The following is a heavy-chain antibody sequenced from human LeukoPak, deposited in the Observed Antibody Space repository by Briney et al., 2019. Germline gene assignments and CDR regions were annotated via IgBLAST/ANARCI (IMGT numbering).Heavy chain of an antibody. V-gene: IGHV4-4*07. CDR3: ARDYNFYYYMDV. J-gene: IGHJ6*03. CDR2: IYTSGST. CDR1: GGSFSGHY. Sequence: SETLSLTCAVSGGSFSGHYWSWIRQPAGKGLEWIGRIYTSGSTNYNPSLKSRVTMSVDTSKNQFSLKLSSVTAADTAVYYCARDYNFYYYMDVWGKGTTVTVSS.